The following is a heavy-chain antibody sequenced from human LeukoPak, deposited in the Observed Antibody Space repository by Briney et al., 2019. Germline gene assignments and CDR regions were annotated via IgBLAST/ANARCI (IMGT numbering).Heavy chain of an antibody. CDR1: GGSISSYY. CDR3: ARAGGSGWYPILYDY. J-gene: IGHJ4*02. CDR2: IYYSGST. V-gene: IGHV4-59*01. D-gene: IGHD6-19*01. Sequence: SETLSLTCTVSGGSISSYYWSWIRQPPGKGLEWIGYIYYSGSTNYNPSPKSRVTISVDTSKNQFSLKLSSVTAADTAVYYCARAGGSGWYPILYDYWGQGTLVTVSS.